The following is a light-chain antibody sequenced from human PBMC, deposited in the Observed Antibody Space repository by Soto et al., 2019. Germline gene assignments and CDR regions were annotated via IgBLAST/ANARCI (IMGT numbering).Light chain of an antibody. CDR1: QSVRND. V-gene: IGKV3-11*01. J-gene: IGKJ4*01. CDR2: SAS. CDR3: QQRTNWPPT. Sequence: EIVLTQSPATLSLSPEERATLSCRASQSVRNDLVWYHQKPGQAPRVLVYSASNRATGIPASFSGSGSGTDFTLTIRSLEPEDVAVYYCQQRTNWPPTFGGGTKVEMK.